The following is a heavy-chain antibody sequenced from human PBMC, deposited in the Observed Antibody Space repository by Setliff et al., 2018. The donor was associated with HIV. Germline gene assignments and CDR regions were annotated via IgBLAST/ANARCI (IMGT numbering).Heavy chain of an antibody. CDR2: IKSKTDGETI. Sequence: GGSLRLSCVVSGLTFSNAWLTWVRQAPGKGLEWVGRIKSKTDGETIDYAAPVRGRFTISRDDSKNTLYLEMSSLQAEDSAAYYCIARYWGQGTLVTVSS. J-gene: IGHJ4*02. CDR3: IARY. V-gene: IGHV3-15*01. CDR1: GLTFSNAW.